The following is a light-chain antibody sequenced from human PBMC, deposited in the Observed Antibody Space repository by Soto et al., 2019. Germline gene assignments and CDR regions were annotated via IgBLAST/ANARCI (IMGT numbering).Light chain of an antibody. V-gene: IGKV3-20*01. CDR2: GAS. Sequence: DIVMTQSPATLSVSPGEIVTLSCRASQSVSSRLAWYQQKPGQSPRLLIYGASSRATGIPDRFSGSGSGTDFTLTISRLEPEDFAVYYCQQYGSSGTFGQGTKVDI. CDR1: QSVSSR. J-gene: IGKJ1*01. CDR3: QQYGSSGT.